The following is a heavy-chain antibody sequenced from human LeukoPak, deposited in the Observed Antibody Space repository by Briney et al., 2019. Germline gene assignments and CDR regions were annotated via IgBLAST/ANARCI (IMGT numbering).Heavy chain of an antibody. Sequence: SETLSLTCAVYGGSFSDYYWSWIRQSPGKGLEWIGEINHSGSTYYNPSLKSRVTISLDTSKSQFSLKLTSVTAADTAVYYCARKQGGQLVNTRRWFDPWGQGTLVTVSS. J-gene: IGHJ5*02. CDR3: ARKQGGQLVNTRRWFDP. D-gene: IGHD6-13*01. CDR2: INHSGST. CDR1: GGSFSDYY. V-gene: IGHV4-34*01.